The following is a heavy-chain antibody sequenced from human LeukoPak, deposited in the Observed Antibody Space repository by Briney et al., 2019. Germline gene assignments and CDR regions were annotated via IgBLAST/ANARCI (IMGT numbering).Heavy chain of an antibody. Sequence: SETLSLTCAVYGGSFSDYYWSWIRQSPGKGLEWIGEINHSGSTYYNPSLKSRVTISLDTSKSQFSLKLTSVTAADTAVYYCARKQGGQLVNTRRWFDPWGQGTLVTVSS. J-gene: IGHJ5*02. CDR3: ARKQGGQLVNTRRWFDP. D-gene: IGHD6-13*01. CDR2: INHSGST. CDR1: GGSFSDYY. V-gene: IGHV4-34*01.